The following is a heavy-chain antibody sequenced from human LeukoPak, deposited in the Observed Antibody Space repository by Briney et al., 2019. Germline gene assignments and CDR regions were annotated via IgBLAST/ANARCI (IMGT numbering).Heavy chain of an antibody. J-gene: IGHJ4*02. D-gene: IGHD3-9*01. CDR3: GRVSRATGYYYVEF. CDR1: GFTFSTYS. CDR2: IRFGGGTM. V-gene: IGHV3-48*04. Sequence: GGSLRLSCAASGFTFSTYSVNWVRQAPGKGLEWVSYIRFGGGTMYYADSVKGRFTISRDDAQNSMHLQMNSLRADDTAVYYCGRVSRATGYYYVEFWGQGTLVTVSS.